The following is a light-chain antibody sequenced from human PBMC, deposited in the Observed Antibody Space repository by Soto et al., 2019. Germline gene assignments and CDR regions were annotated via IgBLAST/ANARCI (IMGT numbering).Light chain of an antibody. CDR3: QSYDERLSGSEV. CDR2: EIT. J-gene: IGLJ3*02. CDR1: SSNIGAGYD. Sequence: QSVLTQPPSVSGAPGQRVTISCTWSSSNIGAGYDVHWYQQLPGRAPKLLIYEITNRPSGVPDRFSGSKSGTSVSLAITGLQAEDEADYFCQSYDERLSGSEVFGGGTKLTVL. V-gene: IGLV1-40*01.